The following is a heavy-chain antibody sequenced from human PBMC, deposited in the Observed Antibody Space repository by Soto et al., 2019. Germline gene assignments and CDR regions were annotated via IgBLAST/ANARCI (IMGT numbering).Heavy chain of an antibody. CDR3: ARVRCGGDCYSRGESYFDY. J-gene: IGHJ4*02. CDR1: GGSISSYY. D-gene: IGHD2-21*02. CDR2: IYYSGST. Sequence: TSETLSLTCTVSGGSISSYYWSWIRQPPGKGLEWIGYIYYSGSTNYNPSLKSRVTISVDTSKNQFSLKLSSVTAADTAVYYCARVRCGGDCYSRGESYFDYWGQGNLVTVSS. V-gene: IGHV4-59*01.